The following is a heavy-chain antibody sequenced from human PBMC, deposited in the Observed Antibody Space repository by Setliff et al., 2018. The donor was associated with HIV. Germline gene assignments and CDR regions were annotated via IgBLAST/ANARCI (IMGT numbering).Heavy chain of an antibody. CDR1: GASISSDSYY. CDR2: IYHSGST. CDR3: ARLDVDIAMAPDY. Sequence: PSETLSLTCTVYGASISSDSYYWAWIRQPPGKGLEWIGEIYHSGSTYYTPSLNSRVTISVDTSKNQFSLKLSSVTAADTAVYYCARLDVDIAMAPDYWGQGMLVTVSS. V-gene: IGHV4-39*07. J-gene: IGHJ4*02. D-gene: IGHD5-18*01.